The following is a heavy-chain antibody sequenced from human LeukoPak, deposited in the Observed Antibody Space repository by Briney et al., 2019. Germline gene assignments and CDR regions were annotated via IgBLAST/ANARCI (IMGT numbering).Heavy chain of an antibody. J-gene: IGHJ5*02. CDR1: GGSIRSSYYY. D-gene: IGHD2-8*01. V-gene: IGHV4-39*07. Sequence: PSETLSLTCTVSGGSIRSSYYYWGWIRQPPGKGLEWIGSIYDSGSTYYNPSLKSRVTISVDTSKNQFSLKLSSVTAADTAVYYCARAVLILGIDPWGQGTLVTVSS. CDR3: ARAVLILGIDP. CDR2: IYDSGST.